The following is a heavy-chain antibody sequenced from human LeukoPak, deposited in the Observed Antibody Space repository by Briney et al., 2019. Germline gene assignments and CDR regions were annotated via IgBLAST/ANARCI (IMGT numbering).Heavy chain of an antibody. V-gene: IGHV1-46*01. J-gene: IGHJ3*02. CDR1: GYTFTSYY. CDR3: ARDPPSCSGGSCYSSDAFDI. CDR2: INPSGGST. D-gene: IGHD2-15*01. Sequence: ASVKVSCKASGYTFTSYYMHWVRQAPGQGLEWMGIINPSGGSTSYAQKFQGRVTMTRDTSTSTVYMELSSLRSEDTAVYYCARDPPSCSGGSCYSSDAFDIWGQGTMVTASS.